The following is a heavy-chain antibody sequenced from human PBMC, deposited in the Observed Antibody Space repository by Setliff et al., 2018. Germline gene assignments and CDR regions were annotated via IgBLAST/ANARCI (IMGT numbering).Heavy chain of an antibody. CDR1: GFTLSNGW. Sequence: GSLRLSCAASGFTLSNGWMNWVRQAPGKGLEWVGRIKSNSDGGTTDYAAPVKGRFSISRDDSKNTLYLQMNSLRAEDTAFYYCARSTAAGIDYWGQGTLVTVSS. CDR3: ARSTAAGIDY. D-gene: IGHD6-13*01. J-gene: IGHJ4*02. CDR2: IKSNSDGGTT. V-gene: IGHV3-15*05.